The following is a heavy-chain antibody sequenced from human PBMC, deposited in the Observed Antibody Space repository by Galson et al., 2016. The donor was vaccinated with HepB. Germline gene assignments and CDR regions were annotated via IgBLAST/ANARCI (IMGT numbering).Heavy chain of an antibody. CDR3: ATEYVLRSLESSSYYFYGLDV. J-gene: IGHJ6*02. CDR1: GFTFSTFA. V-gene: IGHV3-23*01. CDR2: INGGGGKT. Sequence: SLRLSCAASGFTFSTFAMTWVRQAPGTGLEWVSTINGGGGKTHHADSVKGRFTISRDNSKNTLYLEMNSLRAEDTAIYCCATEYVLRSLESSSYYFYGLDVWGQGTTVTVSS. D-gene: IGHD3-3*01.